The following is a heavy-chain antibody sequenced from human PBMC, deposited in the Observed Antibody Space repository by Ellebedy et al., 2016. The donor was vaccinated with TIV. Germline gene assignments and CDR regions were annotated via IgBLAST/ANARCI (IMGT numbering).Heavy chain of an antibody. Sequence: GGSLRLSCAASGFTFSSYAMSWVRQAPGKGLEWVSGISWNSGSIGYADSVKGRFTISRDNAKNSLYLQMNSLRAEDTALYYCASEYSSSSHWGYWGQGTLVTVSS. CDR3: ASEYSSSSHWGY. J-gene: IGHJ4*02. CDR1: GFTFSSYA. D-gene: IGHD6-6*01. V-gene: IGHV3-9*01. CDR2: ISWNSGSI.